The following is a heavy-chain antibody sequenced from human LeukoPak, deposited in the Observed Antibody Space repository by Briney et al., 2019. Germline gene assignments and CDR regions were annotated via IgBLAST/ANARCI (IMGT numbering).Heavy chain of an antibody. CDR1: GGSISSYY. CDR2: IYTSGST. CDR3: ARAPPDPHYYYSSGSSNWFDP. Sequence: SETLSLTCAVYGGSISSYYWSWIRQPAGKGLEWIGRIYTSGSTNYNPSLKSRVTISVDTSKNQFSLKLTSVTAADTAVYYCARAPPDPHYYYSSGSSNWFDPWGQGALVTVSS. V-gene: IGHV4-59*10. J-gene: IGHJ5*02. D-gene: IGHD3-10*01.